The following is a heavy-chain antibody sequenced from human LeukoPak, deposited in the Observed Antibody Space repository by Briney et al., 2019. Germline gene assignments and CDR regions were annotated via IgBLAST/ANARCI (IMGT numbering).Heavy chain of an antibody. CDR2: IKRDGSDK. CDR3: ARETMIVVVGMDV. D-gene: IGHD3-22*01. J-gene: IGHJ6*02. Sequence: ETLSLTCNVSGGSISGYHWSWIRQPPGKGLEWVANIKRDGSDKYYVGSVEGRFTISRDNDKNSLYLQMNSLRAEDTAVYYCARETMIVVVGMDVWGQGTTVTVSS. CDR1: GGSISGYH. V-gene: IGHV3-7*01.